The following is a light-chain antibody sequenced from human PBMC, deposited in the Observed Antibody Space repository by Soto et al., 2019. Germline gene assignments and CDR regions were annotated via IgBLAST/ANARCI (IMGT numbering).Light chain of an antibody. CDR2: GNS. Sequence: QSVLTQPPSVSGAPGQRVTVSCTGSSSNIGARYEVHWYQQLPGTAPKLLIYGNSNRPSGVPDRFSGSKSGTSASLAITGLQAEDEADDYCQSYDSSLSGYVFGTGTKVTVL. CDR3: QSYDSSLSGYV. V-gene: IGLV1-40*01. CDR1: SSNIGARYE. J-gene: IGLJ1*01.